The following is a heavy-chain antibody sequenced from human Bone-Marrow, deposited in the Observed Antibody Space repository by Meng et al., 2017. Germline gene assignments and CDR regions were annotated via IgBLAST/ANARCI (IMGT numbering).Heavy chain of an antibody. J-gene: IGHJ4*02. Sequence: GSLKISCAASGFTFSSYAMHWVRQAPGKGLEWVAVISYDGSNKYYADSVKGRFTISRDNSKNTLDLQMNSLRAEDTAVYYCARASSGSYYFDLDYWGQGTLVTVSS. CDR2: ISYDGSNK. CDR3: ARASSGSYYFDLDY. V-gene: IGHV3-30*04. D-gene: IGHD1-26*01. CDR1: GFTFSSYA.